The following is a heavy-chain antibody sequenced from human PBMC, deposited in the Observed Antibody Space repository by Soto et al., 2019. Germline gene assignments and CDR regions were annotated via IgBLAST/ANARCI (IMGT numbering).Heavy chain of an antibody. J-gene: IGHJ3*01. CDR3: ANRAAEESWCTTASCFLIAFDF. D-gene: IGHD2-2*01. Sequence: PSETLSLTCAVYGGSFSGYYWSWIRQPPGKGLEWIGEINHNRNTNYNPSLKSRVTISVDTSKNQFSLKLRSVTAADTALYYCANRAAEESWCTTASCFLIAFDFWGQGTLVTVSS. CDR2: INHNRNT. V-gene: IGHV4-34*01. CDR1: GGSFSGYY.